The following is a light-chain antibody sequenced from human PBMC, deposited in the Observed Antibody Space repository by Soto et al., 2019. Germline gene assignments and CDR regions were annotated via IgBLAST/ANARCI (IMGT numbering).Light chain of an antibody. J-gene: IGKJ1*01. CDR3: QKYNSALRT. V-gene: IGKV3-15*01. CDR1: QSVTSN. CDR2: GAS. Sequence: EILMTQSPAILSVSPGERSTLSCRSSQSVTSNLAWFQQKPGQAPRLLIYGASTRATGVPDRFSGSGSGTEFTLTISSLQPEDVATYYCQKYNSALRTFGQGTKVDI.